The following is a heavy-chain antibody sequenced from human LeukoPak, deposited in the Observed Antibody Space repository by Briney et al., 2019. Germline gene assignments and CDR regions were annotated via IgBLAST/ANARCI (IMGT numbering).Heavy chain of an antibody. V-gene: IGHV4-59*01. CDR2: IYYSGST. CDR1: GGSINNYY. D-gene: IGHD4-23*01. Sequence: SETLSLACTVTGGSINNYYWSWIRQPPGKGLEWIGYIYYSGSTYYNPSLKSRATISVDTSKNQFSLKLSSVTAADTAVYYCARATRLAYGGNSYYFDYWGQGTLVTVSS. J-gene: IGHJ4*02. CDR3: ARATRLAYGGNSYYFDY.